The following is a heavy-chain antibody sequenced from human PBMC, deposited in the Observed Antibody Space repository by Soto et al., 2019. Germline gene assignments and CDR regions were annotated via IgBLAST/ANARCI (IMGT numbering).Heavy chain of an antibody. Sequence: QVQLVQSGSEVKMPGSSVKVSCKTSGGTFSRHAINWVRQAPGQGLEWMGGIIPMFGTTNYAQKFKGRVTISADESTSTAYMELSILGSEDAAVYYCARAAIHGSSWYFWFDPGGQGTLVTVSS. D-gene: IGHD6-13*01. CDR2: IIPMFGTT. V-gene: IGHV1-69*01. CDR1: GGTFSRHA. J-gene: IGHJ5*02. CDR3: ARAAIHGSSWYFWFDP.